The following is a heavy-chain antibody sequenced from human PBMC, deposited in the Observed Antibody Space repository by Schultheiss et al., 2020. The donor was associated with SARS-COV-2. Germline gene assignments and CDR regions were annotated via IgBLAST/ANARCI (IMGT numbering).Heavy chain of an antibody. Sequence: SETLSLTCTVSGGSISSYYWSWIRQTAGKGLEFIGRFYARGSTNYNPSLKSRVTMSVDTSKNQFSLKLSSVTAADTAVYYCARGEGLGLRLGELATRFDPWGQGTLVTVSS. V-gene: IGHV4-4*07. J-gene: IGHJ5*02. CDR2: FYARGST. CDR3: ARGEGLGLRLGELATRFDP. CDR1: GGSISSYY. D-gene: IGHD3-16*01.